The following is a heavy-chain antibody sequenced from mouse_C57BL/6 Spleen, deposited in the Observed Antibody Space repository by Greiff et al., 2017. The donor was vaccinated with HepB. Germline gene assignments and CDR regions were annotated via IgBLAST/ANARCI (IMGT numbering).Heavy chain of an antibody. CDR2: IYPGDGDT. CDR1: GYAFSSYW. Sequence: VQRVESGAELVKPGASVKISCKASGYAFSSYWMNWVKQRPGKGLEWIGQIYPGDGDTNYNGKFKGKATLTADKSSSTAYMQLSSLTSEDSAVYYCARKGGRLYAMDYWGQGTSVTVSS. D-gene: IGHD1-2*01. V-gene: IGHV1-80*01. CDR3: ARKGGRLYAMDY. J-gene: IGHJ4*01.